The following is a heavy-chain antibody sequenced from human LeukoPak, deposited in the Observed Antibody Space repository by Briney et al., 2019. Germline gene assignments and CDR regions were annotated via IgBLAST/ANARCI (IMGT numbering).Heavy chain of an antibody. D-gene: IGHD2-15*01. Sequence: ASVKLSCNASGSTFSDYYIHWGRQAPGQGLEWMGWFTPNSGGTKYAQRFQCRVTMTRDTSISTAYMYLSSQGSDDTAVSYCVRKSSTRRTSEFDYWGQGTPVTVSS. J-gene: IGHJ4*02. CDR3: VRKSSTRRTSEFDY. CDR2: FTPNSGGT. CDR1: GSTFSDYY. V-gene: IGHV1-2*02.